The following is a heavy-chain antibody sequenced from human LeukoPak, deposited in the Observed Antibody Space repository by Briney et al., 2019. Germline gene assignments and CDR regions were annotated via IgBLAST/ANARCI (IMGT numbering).Heavy chain of an antibody. CDR3: ARGGQLADY. CDR2: INHSGST. CDR1: GGSFSGYY. V-gene: IGHV4-34*01. D-gene: IGHD6-13*01. J-gene: IGHJ4*02. Sequence: NPSETLSLTCAVYGGSFSGYYWSWIRQPPGKGREWIGEINHSGSTNYNPSLKSRVTISVDTSKNQFSLKLSSVTAADTAVYYCARGGQLADYWGQGTLVTVSS.